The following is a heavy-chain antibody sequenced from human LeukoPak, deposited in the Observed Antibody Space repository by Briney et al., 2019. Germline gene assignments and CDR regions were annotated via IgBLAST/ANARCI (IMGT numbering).Heavy chain of an antibody. J-gene: IGHJ3*02. Sequence: GGSLRLSCAASGFTVSSNYMSWVRQAPGKGLEWVANIKQDGSEKYYVDSVKGRFTISRDNAKNSLYLQMNSLRAEDTAVYYCARVWWIDDAFDIWGQGTMVTVSS. CDR2: IKQDGSEK. V-gene: IGHV3-7*03. CDR3: ARVWWIDDAFDI. D-gene: IGHD2-21*01. CDR1: GFTVSSNY.